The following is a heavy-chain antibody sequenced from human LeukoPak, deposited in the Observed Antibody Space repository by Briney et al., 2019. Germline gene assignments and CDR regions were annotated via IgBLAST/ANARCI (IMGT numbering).Heavy chain of an antibody. V-gene: IGHV4-39*01. Sequence: SETLSLTCTVSGGSISSSSYYWAWIRQPPGKGLEWIGTIYYSGDSYYNPSLKSRVTMSVDTSKNQFSLKLTSVTAADTAVYYCVRRDYTGWYDFWGQGTLVTVSS. CDR1: GGSISSSSYY. D-gene: IGHD2-8*02. CDR3: VRRDYTGWYDF. CDR2: IYYSGDS. J-gene: IGHJ5*01.